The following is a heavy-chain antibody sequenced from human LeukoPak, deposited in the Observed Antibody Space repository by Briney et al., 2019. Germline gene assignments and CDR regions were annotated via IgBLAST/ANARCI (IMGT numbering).Heavy chain of an antibody. J-gene: IGHJ4*02. Sequence: ASVKVSCKASGYTFTGYYMHWVRQAPGQGLEWMGWINPNSGGTNYAQKLQGRVTMTRDTSISTAYMELSRLRSDDTAVYYCARDRNYYGSGSYYLWGQGTLVTVSS. V-gene: IGHV1-2*02. CDR1: GYTFTGYY. CDR3: ARDRNYYGSGSYYL. D-gene: IGHD3-10*01. CDR2: INPNSGGT.